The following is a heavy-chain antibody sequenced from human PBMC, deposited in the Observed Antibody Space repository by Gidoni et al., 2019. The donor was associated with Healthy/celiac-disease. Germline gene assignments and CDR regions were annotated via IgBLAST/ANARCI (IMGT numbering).Heavy chain of an antibody. CDR1: GSTFVTYA. Sequence: EVQLVESGGGLVKPGGPLSLPCAPSGSTFVTYALNWVRQAPGKGLEWVSSISSSSSYIYYADSVKGRFTISRDNAKNSLYLQMNSLRAEDTAVYYCASPPQQQLAPYYYYGMDVWGQGTTVTVSS. CDR3: ASPPQQQLAPYYYYGMDV. CDR2: ISSSSSYI. J-gene: IGHJ6*02. V-gene: IGHV3-21*01. D-gene: IGHD6-13*01.